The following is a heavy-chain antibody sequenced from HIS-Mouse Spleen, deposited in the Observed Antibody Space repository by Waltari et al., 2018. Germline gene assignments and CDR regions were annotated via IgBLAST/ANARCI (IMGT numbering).Heavy chain of an antibody. CDR1: GFTFSSYA. V-gene: IGHV3-30*04. CDR2: ISYDGSNK. J-gene: IGHJ3*02. Sequence: QVQLVESGGGVVQPGRSLRLSCAASGFTFSSYAMHWVRQAPGKGLEWVAVISYDGSNKYYADSVKGRFTISRDNSKNTLYLQMNSLRAEDMAVYYCARDYLYSSGWYAFDIWGQGTMVTVSS. D-gene: IGHD6-19*01. CDR3: ARDYLYSSGWYAFDI.